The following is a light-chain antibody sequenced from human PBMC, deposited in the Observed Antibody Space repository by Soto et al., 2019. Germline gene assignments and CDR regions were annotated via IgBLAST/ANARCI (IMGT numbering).Light chain of an antibody. Sequence: QSVLTQPASVSGSPGQPITISCTGTSSDVGSFDSVAWYQHNPGKAPKLMIYDVSNRSSGVSSRYSGSKSGNTTSLSISGLQTEDEANYYCSSFKTSSTLVFGTGTKVTVL. V-gene: IGLV2-14*01. CDR2: DVS. CDR3: SSFKTSSTLV. CDR1: SSDVGSFDS. J-gene: IGLJ1*01.